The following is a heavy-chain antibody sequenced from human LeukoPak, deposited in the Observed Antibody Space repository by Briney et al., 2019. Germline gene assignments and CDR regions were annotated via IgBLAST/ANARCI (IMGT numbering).Heavy chain of an antibody. D-gene: IGHD1-26*01. CDR1: GGTFISYA. CDR3: ASNLGARSKVFDY. CDR2: IIPIFGTA. J-gene: IGHJ4*02. V-gene: IGHV1-69*13. Sequence: AAVKVSCKASGGTFISYAISWVRQAPGQGLEWMGGIIPIFGTANYAQKFQGRVTITADESTSTAYMELSSLRSEYTAVYYCASNLGARSKVFDYWGQGTLVTVSS.